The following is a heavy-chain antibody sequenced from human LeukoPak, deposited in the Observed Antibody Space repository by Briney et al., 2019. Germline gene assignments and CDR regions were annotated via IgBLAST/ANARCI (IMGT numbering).Heavy chain of an antibody. CDR3: ARKGTGRAFDI. CDR1: GYTFSSYG. D-gene: IGHD3-10*01. Sequence: ASVMVSCKASGYTFSSYGISWVRQAPGQGLEYVGWISPYNGDTSYAQKFQGRVTMTTDTSTSTAYMDLRSLRSDDTALYYCARKGTGRAFDIWGQGTMVTVS. J-gene: IGHJ3*02. V-gene: IGHV1-18*04. CDR2: ISPYNGDT.